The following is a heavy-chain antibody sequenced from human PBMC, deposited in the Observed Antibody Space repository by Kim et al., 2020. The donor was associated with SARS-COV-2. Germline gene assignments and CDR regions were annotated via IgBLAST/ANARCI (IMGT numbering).Heavy chain of an antibody. CDR3: ARELGYYDILTGYYHARYFDY. D-gene: IGHD3-9*01. Sequence: GGSLRLSCAASGFTFSSYSMNWVRQAPGKGLEWVSSISSSSSYIYYADSVKGRFTISRDNAKNSLYLQMNSLRAEDTAVYYCARELGYYDILTGYYHARYFDYWGQGTLVTVSS. CDR2: ISSSSSYI. J-gene: IGHJ4*02. V-gene: IGHV3-21*01. CDR1: GFTFSSYS.